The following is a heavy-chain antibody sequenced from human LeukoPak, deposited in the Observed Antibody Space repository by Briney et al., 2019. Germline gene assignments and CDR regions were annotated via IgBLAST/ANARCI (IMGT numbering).Heavy chain of an antibody. Sequence: ASLKVSCKASGYTFTGYYMHWVRQAPGQGLEWMGWINPNSGGTNYAQKFQGRVTMTRDTSISTAYMELSRLRSDDTAVYYCARVDGSGRTFDYWGQGTLVTVSS. CDR1: GYTFTGYY. V-gene: IGHV1-2*02. CDR2: INPNSGGT. CDR3: ARVDGSGRTFDY. D-gene: IGHD3-10*01. J-gene: IGHJ4*02.